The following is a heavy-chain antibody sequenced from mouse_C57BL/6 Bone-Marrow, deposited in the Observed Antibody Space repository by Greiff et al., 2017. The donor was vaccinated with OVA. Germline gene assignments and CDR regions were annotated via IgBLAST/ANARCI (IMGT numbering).Heavy chain of an antibody. J-gene: IGHJ1*03. Sequence: QVQLQQSGPELVKPGASVKISCKASGYAFSSSWMNWVKQRPGKGLEWIGRIYPGDGDTNYNGKFKGKATLTADKSSSTAYMQLSSLTSEDSAVYFCARLITTVVATRYFDFWGTGTTVTVSS. CDR1: GYAFSSSW. CDR3: ARLITTVVATRYFDF. V-gene: IGHV1-82*01. D-gene: IGHD1-1*01. CDR2: IYPGDGDT.